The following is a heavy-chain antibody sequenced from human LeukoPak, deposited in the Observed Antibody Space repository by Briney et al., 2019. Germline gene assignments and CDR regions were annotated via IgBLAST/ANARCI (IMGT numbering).Heavy chain of an antibody. J-gene: IGHJ6*03. D-gene: IGHD6-13*01. CDR3: ARVTISAAAGTRNYYYYYMDV. V-gene: IGHV4-34*01. CDR2: INHIGST. Sequence: SETLTLTCAVYGGSFSGYDWSWIRQPPGKGLEWMGEINHIGSTNYNQSLKSRVTISVDTPKHQFHLQLRSVIDADPAVYYCARVTISAAAGTRNYYYYYMDVWRKGTTVSVS. CDR1: GGSFSGYD.